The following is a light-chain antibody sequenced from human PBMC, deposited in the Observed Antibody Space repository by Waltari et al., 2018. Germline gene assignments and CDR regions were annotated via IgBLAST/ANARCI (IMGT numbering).Light chain of an antibody. Sequence: QLVLTQSPSASASLGASVKLTCTLSSGHITNVIAWHQQQPGKGPRYLMTVNSDGSHRKGDDIPDRFSGSGSGPERYLTISSLQSEDEADYYCETGGHGTWVFGGGTKLTVL. CDR2: VNSDGSH. CDR1: SGHITNV. V-gene: IGLV4-69*01. J-gene: IGLJ3*02. CDR3: ETGGHGTWV.